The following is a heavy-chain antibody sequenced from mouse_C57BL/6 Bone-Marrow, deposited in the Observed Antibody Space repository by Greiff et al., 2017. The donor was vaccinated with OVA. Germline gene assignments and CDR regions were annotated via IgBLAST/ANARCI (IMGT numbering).Heavy chain of an antibody. CDR3: AREIYYDYDEDYWYFDV. CDR1: GYTFTDYN. Sequence: VQLQQSGPELVKPGASVKIPCKASGYTFTDYNMDWVKQSHGKSLEWIGDINPNNGGTIYNQKFKGKATLTVDKSSSTAYMELRSLTSEDTAVYYCAREIYYDYDEDYWYFDVWGTGTTVTVSS. D-gene: IGHD2-4*01. CDR2: INPNNGGT. J-gene: IGHJ1*03. V-gene: IGHV1-18*01.